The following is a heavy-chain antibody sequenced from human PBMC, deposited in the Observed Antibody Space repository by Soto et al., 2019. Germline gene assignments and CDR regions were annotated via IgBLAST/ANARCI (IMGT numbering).Heavy chain of an antibody. CDR2: IAYDGSNA. CDR1: GFTFRNYA. CDR3: ARGDREDVLVVVGAGPGEYYIDI. V-gene: IGHV3-30-3*01. J-gene: IGHJ6*03. D-gene: IGHD2-15*01. Sequence: QVQLVESGGGVVQPGGSLRLSCAASGFTFRNYAMHWVRQAPGKGLECLAVIAYDGSNAFYRDSVKGRFTISRDNSKNTLYLHMNSLRSEDTGVYYCARGDREDVLVVVGAGPGEYYIDIWGQGTTVTVSS.